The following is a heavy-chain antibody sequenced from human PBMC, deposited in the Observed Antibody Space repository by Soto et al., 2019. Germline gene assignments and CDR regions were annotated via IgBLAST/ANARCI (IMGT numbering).Heavy chain of an antibody. CDR2: ISSTSGGT. J-gene: IGHJ4*02. V-gene: IGHV3-23*01. CDR1: GFTFSSYA. CDR3: AKLRTDFDY. Sequence: GGSLRLSCAASGFTFSSYAMTWVRQAPGKGLEWVSGISSTSGGTYYADSVRGRFTISRDNSKNTLYLQMNSLSAADTAVYYCAKLRTDFDYWGQGTLVTVSS.